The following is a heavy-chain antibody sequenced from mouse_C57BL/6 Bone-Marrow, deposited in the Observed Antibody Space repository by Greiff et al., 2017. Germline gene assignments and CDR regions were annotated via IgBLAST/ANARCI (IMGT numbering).Heavy chain of an antibody. D-gene: IGHD2-2*01. CDR3: AILLWLRRGYFDV. J-gene: IGHJ1*03. Sequence: VQLQQSGAELARPGASVKMSCKASGYTFTSYTMHWVKQRPGQGLEWIGYINPSSGYTKYNQKFKDKATLTADESSSTAYMQLSSLTSEDSAVYYCAILLWLRRGYFDVWGTGTTLTVSS. CDR1: GYTFTSYT. V-gene: IGHV1-4*01. CDR2: INPSSGYT.